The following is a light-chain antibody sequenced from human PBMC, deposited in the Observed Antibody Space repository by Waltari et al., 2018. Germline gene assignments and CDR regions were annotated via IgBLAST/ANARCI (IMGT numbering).Light chain of an antibody. CDR3: QQTYSAPMST. V-gene: IGKV1-6*01. Sequence: AIQMTQSPSSLSASVGDRVTITCRASQDIRNDLGWYQQKPGEAPKLLIYAASNLQSGVPSKFSGSGSGTDFTLTISSLQPEDFATYYCQQTYSAPMSTFGRGTKLEIK. CDR1: QDIRND. CDR2: AAS. J-gene: IGKJ2*01.